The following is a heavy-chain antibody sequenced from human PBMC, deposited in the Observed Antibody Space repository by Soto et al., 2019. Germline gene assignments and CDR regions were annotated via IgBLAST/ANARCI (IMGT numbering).Heavy chain of an antibody. V-gene: IGHV3-30-3*01. CDR3: ARDWLTYLDFWSGTRGRYYYGMDV. D-gene: IGHD3-3*01. CDR2: ISYDGSNQ. Sequence: GGSLRLSCATSGFTFSSYGIHWVRQAPGKGLEWVAVISYDGSNQYYADSVKGRFTVSRDNSKNTLYLQMNSLRAEDTAVYYCARDWLTYLDFWSGTRGRYYYGMDVWGQGTTVTVSS. J-gene: IGHJ6*02. CDR1: GFTFSSYG.